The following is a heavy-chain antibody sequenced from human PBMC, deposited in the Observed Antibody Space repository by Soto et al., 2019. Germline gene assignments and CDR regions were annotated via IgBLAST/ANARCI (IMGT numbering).Heavy chain of an antibody. Sequence: GGSLRLSCSVAGFTVSDSMSWVRQAPGKGLECVSFIHSDGSTHYTASVRGRFTISRDNSKNTLYLKMDRLRVDDTSVYFCSRDDSGPCGYWGQGTLVAVSS. V-gene: IGHV3-53*01. D-gene: IGHD6-19*01. CDR3: SRDDSGPCGY. CDR2: IHSDGST. CDR1: GFTVSDS. J-gene: IGHJ4*02.